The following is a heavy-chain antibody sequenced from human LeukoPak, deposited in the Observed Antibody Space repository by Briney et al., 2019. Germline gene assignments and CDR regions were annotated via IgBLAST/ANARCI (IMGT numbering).Heavy chain of an antibody. J-gene: IGHJ4*02. D-gene: IGHD4-23*01. Sequence: PSETLSLTCTVSGGSISSSSYYWGWIRQPPGKGLEWIGSIYYSGSTYYNPSLKSRVTISVDTSKNQFSLKLSSVTAADTAVYYCARFRSNSLDYWGQGTLVTVSS. V-gene: IGHV4-39*01. CDR2: IYYSGST. CDR3: ARFRSNSLDY. CDR1: GGSISSSSYY.